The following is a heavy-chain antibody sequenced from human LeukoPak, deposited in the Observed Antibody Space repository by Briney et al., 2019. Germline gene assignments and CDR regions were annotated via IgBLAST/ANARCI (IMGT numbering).Heavy chain of an antibody. CDR1: GDSFTTCY. J-gene: IGHJ5*02. CDR3: ARDRGCTTSSCYRTGLRWFDP. D-gene: IGHD2-2*01. Sequence: GASVKVSCKTSGDSFTTCYFHWVRQAPGQGLEWVATINPKDGSTNYAENFRGRVTLTRDTSTTTLYMDLHSLESADTAVYYCARDRGCTTSSCYRTGLRWFDPWGQGTLVIVSS. V-gene: IGHV1-46*01. CDR2: INPKDGST.